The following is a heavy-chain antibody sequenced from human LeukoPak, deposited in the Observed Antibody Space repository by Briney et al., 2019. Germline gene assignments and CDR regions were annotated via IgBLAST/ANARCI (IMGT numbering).Heavy chain of an antibody. CDR3: ARDTSPYYYGLTGGFDAFDI. Sequence: GASVKVSCKASGGTFSSYAISWVRQAPGQGLEWMGRIIPILGIANYAQKFQGRVTITADKSTSTAYMELSSLRSEDTAVYYCARDTSPYYYGLTGGFDAFDIWGQGTMVTVSS. J-gene: IGHJ3*02. CDR2: IIPILGIA. D-gene: IGHD3-10*01. CDR1: GGTFSSYA. V-gene: IGHV1-69*04.